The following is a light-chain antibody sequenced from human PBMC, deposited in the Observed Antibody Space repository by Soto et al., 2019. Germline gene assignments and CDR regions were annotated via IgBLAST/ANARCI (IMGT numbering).Light chain of an antibody. CDR2: GAS. V-gene: IGKV3-20*01. CDR3: QQYDSSPRT. Sequence: EIVLTPSQGTLSLYPGARDTLSCLTSQSFTSRSLAWYQQKPGLAPRLLISGASNRAAGIPDRFSGSGSGTDFTLTISRLEPEDFAVYYYQQYDSSPRTFGQGTKVDIK. CDR1: QSFTSRS. J-gene: IGKJ1*01.